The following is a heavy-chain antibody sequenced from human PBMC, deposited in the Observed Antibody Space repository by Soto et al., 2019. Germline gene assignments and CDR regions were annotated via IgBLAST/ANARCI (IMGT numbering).Heavy chain of an antibody. CDR2: IYYSGST. D-gene: IGHD2-8*01. Sequence: PSETLSLTCTVSGGSISSGDYYWTWIRQPPGKGLEWIGYIYYSGSTYYNPSLKSRVTISVDTSKNQFSLKLSSVTAADTAVYYCARVGMVFAIQGTYNWFDPWGQGTLVTVSS. CDR1: GGSISSGDYY. V-gene: IGHV4-30-4*01. CDR3: ARVGMVFAIQGTYNWFDP. J-gene: IGHJ5*02.